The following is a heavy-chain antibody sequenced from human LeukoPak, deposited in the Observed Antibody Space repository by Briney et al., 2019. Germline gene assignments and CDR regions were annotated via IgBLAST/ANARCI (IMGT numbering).Heavy chain of an antibody. CDR1: GYTFTGYY. J-gene: IGHJ4*02. CDR2: INPNSGGT. Sequence: HRASVKVSCKASGYTFTGYYMRWVRQAPGQGLEWMGWINPNSGGTNYAQKCQGRVTMTRDTSISTAYMELSRLRSDDTAVYYCARDHSMIVVVLYDFDYWGQGTLVTVSS. CDR3: ARDHSMIVVVLYDFDY. D-gene: IGHD3-22*01. V-gene: IGHV1-2*02.